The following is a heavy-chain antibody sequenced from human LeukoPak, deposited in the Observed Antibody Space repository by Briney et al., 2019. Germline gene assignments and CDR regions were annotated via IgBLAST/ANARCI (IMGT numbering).Heavy chain of an antibody. V-gene: IGHV4-31*03. CDR2: IYYSGNT. J-gene: IGHJ4*02. CDR1: GGSISSGGYY. D-gene: IGHD6-13*01. Sequence: SETLSLTCTVSGGSISSGGYYWSWIRQDPGKGLEWIGYIYYSGNTYYNPSLKSRATVSLDTSKNQFSLELSSVIAADTAVYYCARGISSSWTNDYWGQGTLVTVSS. CDR3: ARGISSSWTNDY.